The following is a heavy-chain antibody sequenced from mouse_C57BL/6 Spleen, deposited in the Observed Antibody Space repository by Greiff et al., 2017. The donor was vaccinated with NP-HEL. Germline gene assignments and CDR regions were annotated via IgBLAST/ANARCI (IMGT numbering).Heavy chain of an antibody. CDR2: IYPGDGDT. CDR1: GYAFSSSW. CDR3: AELDEAY. J-gene: IGHJ3*01. D-gene: IGHD4-1*01. V-gene: IGHV1-82*01. Sequence: VHLVESGPELVKPGASVKISCKASGYAFSSSWMNWVKQRPGTGLDWIGRIYPGDGDTNYNGKFKGKATLTADKSSSTAYMQLSSLTSEDSAVYFCAELDEAYWGQGTLVTVSA.